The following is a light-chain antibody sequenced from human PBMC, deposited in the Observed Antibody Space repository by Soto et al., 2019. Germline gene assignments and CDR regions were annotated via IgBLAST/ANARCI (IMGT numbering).Light chain of an antibody. CDR1: QSVFYNSDNKKY. Sequence: DIVMTQSPDSLAVSLGERATINCKSSQSVFYNSDNKKYLAWYQQKAGQHPKLLIYWASTRDSGVPDRFSGRVSGADFTLTINNLQAEHVAVYYCQHYYTSLSFGWGA. V-gene: IGKV4-1*01. J-gene: IGKJ4*01. CDR3: QHYYTSLS. CDR2: WAS.